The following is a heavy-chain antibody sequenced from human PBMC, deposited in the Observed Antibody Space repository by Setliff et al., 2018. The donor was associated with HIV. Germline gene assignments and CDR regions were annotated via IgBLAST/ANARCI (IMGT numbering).Heavy chain of an antibody. Sequence: KPSETLSLTCTVSGGSISSSSYYWGWIRQPPGKGLEWIGSIYYSGSTYYNPSLKSRVTISVDTSKNQFSLKLSSLTAADTAVYYCASTGYSSGCSFDYWGQGTLVTVSS. CDR3: ASTGYSSGCSFDY. CDR2: IYYSGST. CDR1: GGSISSSSYY. J-gene: IGHJ4*02. D-gene: IGHD6-19*01. V-gene: IGHV4-39*07.